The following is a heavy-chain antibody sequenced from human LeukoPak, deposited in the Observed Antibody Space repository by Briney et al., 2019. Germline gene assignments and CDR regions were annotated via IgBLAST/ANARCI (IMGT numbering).Heavy chain of an antibody. CDR3: ASPAGYSGYRKPFDY. V-gene: IGHV4-34*01. CDR1: GGSFSGYY. Sequence: SETLSLTCAVYGGSFSGYYWSWLRQPPGKGLEWIGEINHSGSTNYNPSLKSRVTISVDTSKNQFSLKLSSVTAADTAVYYCASPAGYSGYRKPFDYWGQGTLVTVSS. J-gene: IGHJ4*02. CDR2: INHSGST. D-gene: IGHD5-12*01.